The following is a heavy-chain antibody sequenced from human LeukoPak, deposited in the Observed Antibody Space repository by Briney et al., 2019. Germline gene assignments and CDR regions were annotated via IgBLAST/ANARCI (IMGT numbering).Heavy chain of an antibody. CDR3: ARVLRYYDILTGYYTEAHFDY. J-gene: IGHJ4*02. CDR2: IIPIFGTA. Sequence: SVKVSCKASGGTFSSYAISWVRPAPGQGREWLGGIIPIFGTANYAQKFQGRVTITADESTSTAYMELSSLRSEDTAVYYCARVLRYYDILTGYYTEAHFDYWGQGTLVTVSS. V-gene: IGHV1-69*13. CDR1: GGTFSSYA. D-gene: IGHD3-9*01.